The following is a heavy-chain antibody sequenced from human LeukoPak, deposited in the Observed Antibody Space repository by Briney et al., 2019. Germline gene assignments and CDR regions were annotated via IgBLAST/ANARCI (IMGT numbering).Heavy chain of an antibody. Sequence: GGSLRLSCAASGFTFSSYGMHWVRQAPGKGLEWVAVIWYDGSNKYYADSVKGRFTISRDNSKYTLYLQMNSLRAEDTAVYYWARGGLQWELLSWFDPWGQGTLVTVSS. CDR2: IWYDGSNK. J-gene: IGHJ5*02. V-gene: IGHV3-33*01. D-gene: IGHD1-26*01. CDR3: ARGGLQWELLSWFDP. CDR1: GFTFSSYG.